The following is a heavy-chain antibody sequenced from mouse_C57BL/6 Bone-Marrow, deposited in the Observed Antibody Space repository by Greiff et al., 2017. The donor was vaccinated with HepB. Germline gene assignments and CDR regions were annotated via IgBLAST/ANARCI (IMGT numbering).Heavy chain of an antibody. J-gene: IGHJ4*01. Sequence: QVQLQQSGPELVKPGASVKISCKASGYAFSSSWMNWVKQRPGKGLEWIGRIYPGDGDTNYNGKFKGKATLTADKSSSTAYMQLSSLTSEDSAVYFCARLGDGNPSGYWGQGTSVTVSS. CDR3: ARLGDGNPSGY. V-gene: IGHV1-82*01. D-gene: IGHD2-1*01. CDR1: GYAFSSSW. CDR2: IYPGDGDT.